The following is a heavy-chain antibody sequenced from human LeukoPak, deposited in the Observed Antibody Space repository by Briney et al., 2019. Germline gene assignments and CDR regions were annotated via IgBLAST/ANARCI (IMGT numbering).Heavy chain of an antibody. CDR3: VRDSYSNYFDY. CDR2: ISGSSGII. Sequence: GGSLRLSCAASGFTFNTYTMNWVRQAPGKGLEWVSYISGSSGIIDYADSVKGRFTISRDNAKNSLYLQMNSLRAEDTAVYYCVRDSYSNYFDYWGQGTLVTVSS. V-gene: IGHV3-21*05. CDR1: GFTFNTYT. J-gene: IGHJ4*02. D-gene: IGHD4-11*01.